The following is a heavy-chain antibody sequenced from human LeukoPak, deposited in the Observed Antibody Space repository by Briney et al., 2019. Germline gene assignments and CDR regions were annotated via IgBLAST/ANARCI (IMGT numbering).Heavy chain of an antibody. Sequence: SETLSFTCAVYGGSFSGYYWSWIRQPPGKGLEWIGEINHSGSTNYNPSLKSRVTITVDTSKNQFSLKLSSVTAADTAVYYCARWLRYYDAFDIWGQGTMVTVSS. V-gene: IGHV4-34*01. CDR3: ARWLRYYDAFDI. D-gene: IGHD5-12*01. CDR2: INHSGST. CDR1: GGSFSGYY. J-gene: IGHJ3*02.